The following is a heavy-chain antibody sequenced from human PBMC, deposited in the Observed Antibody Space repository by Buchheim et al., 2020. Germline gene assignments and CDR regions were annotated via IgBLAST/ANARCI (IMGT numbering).Heavy chain of an antibody. CDR2: IYYSGST. CDR3: ARHPNYGSGSCFDY. V-gene: IGHV4-61*01. CDR1: GGSVSSGSYY. D-gene: IGHD3-10*01. J-gene: IGHJ4*02. Sequence: QVQLQESGPGLVKPSETLSLTCTVSGGSVSSGSYYWSWIRQPPGKGLEWIGYIYYSGSTNYNPSLKSRVTISVHTSENQFSLWLNSVTAADTAVYYCARHPNYGSGSCFDYWGQGTL.